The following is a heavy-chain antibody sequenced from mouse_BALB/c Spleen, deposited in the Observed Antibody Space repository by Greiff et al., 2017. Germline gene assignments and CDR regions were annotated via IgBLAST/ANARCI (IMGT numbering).Heavy chain of an antibody. CDR2: ILPGSGST. D-gene: IGHD3-1*01. J-gene: IGHJ2*01. Sequence: QVQLQQSGAELMKPGASVKISCKATGYTFSSYWIEWVKQRPGHGLEWIGEILPGSGSTNYNEKFKGKATFTADTSSNTAYMQLSSLTSEDSAVYYWARLRGKARAYYFDYWGQGTTLTVSS. CDR1: GYTFSSYW. CDR3: ARLRGKARAYYFDY. V-gene: IGHV1-9*01.